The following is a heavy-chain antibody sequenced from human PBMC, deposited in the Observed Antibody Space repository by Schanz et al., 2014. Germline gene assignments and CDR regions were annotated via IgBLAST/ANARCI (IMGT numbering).Heavy chain of an antibody. CDR2: ISYHGSER. J-gene: IGHJ6*02. CDR1: GFSFSDYG. D-gene: IGHD1-20*01. V-gene: IGHV3-30*03. Sequence: QVQLVESGGGVVQPGRSLRLSCAGSGFSFSDYGMHWVRQAPGRGLEWVAVISYHGSERYYADSVKGRFTISRDSSKNTLFLQMNSLRAEDPAVYYCARRITGTHHNPYYHGMDVWGQGTTVTVSS. CDR3: ARRITGTHHNPYYHGMDV.